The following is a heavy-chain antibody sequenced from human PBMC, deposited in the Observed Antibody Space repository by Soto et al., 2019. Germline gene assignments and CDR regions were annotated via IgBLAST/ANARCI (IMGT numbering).Heavy chain of an antibody. Sequence: GGSLRLSCAASGFTFINYAMSWVRQAPGKGLEWVSAIGGSGDWTYYADSVKGRFTISRDNSKNSLYLQMNSLRAEDTAVYYCSRDLGSSWYPEYFQHWGQGTLVTVSS. J-gene: IGHJ1*01. D-gene: IGHD6-13*01. CDR3: SRDLGSSWYPEYFQH. CDR1: GFTFINYA. CDR2: IGGSGDWT. V-gene: IGHV3-23*01.